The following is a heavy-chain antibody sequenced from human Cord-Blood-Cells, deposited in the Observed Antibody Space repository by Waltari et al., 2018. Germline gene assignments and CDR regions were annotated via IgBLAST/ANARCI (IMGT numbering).Heavy chain of an antibody. CDR2: ISGSGGST. CDR3: AKTPDDFWSGYYFDY. D-gene: IGHD3-3*01. CDR1: GFTFSSYA. Sequence: EVQLLESGGGLVQPGGSLRLSCAASGFTFSSYAMSWVRQAPGKGLEWVSAISGSGGSTYYADSVKGLFTISRDNSKNTLYLQMNSLRAEDTAVYYCAKTPDDFWSGYYFDYWGQGTLVTVSS. V-gene: IGHV3-23*01. J-gene: IGHJ4*02.